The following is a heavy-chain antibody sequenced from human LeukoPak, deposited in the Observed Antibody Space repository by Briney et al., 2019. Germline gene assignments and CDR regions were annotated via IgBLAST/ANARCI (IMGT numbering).Heavy chain of an antibody. CDR2: IIPIFGIA. Sequence: SVTVSFKASGGTFSIYAISWGRQAPGQGLEWMGRIIPIFGIANYALKFQGRVTITADKSTSKAYMELSSLRAEDTAVYYCAKDLARGYSYGNSDYFDYWGQGTLVTVSS. D-gene: IGHD5-18*01. CDR3: AKDLARGYSYGNSDYFDY. V-gene: IGHV1-69*04. CDR1: GGTFSIYA. J-gene: IGHJ4*02.